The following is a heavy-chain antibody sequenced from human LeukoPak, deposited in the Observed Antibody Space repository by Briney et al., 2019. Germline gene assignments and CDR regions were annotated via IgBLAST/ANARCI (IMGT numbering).Heavy chain of an antibody. Sequence: GESLKISCKGSGYSFTSYWIGWVRQMPGKGLEWMGIIYPGDSDTRYSPSFQGQVTLSADKSISTAYLQWSSLKASDTAMYYCARWASLTYGGNSRGYYYYYGMDVWGQGTTVTVSS. D-gene: IGHD4-23*01. J-gene: IGHJ6*02. CDR3: ARWASLTYGGNSRGYYYYYGMDV. CDR1: GYSFTSYW. V-gene: IGHV5-51*01. CDR2: IYPGDSDT.